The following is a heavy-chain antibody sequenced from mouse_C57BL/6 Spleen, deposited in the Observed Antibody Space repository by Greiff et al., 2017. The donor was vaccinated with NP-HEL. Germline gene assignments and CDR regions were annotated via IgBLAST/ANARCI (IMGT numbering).Heavy chain of an antibody. CDR2: IDPSDSYT. Sequence: QVQLQQPGAELVRPGTSVKLSCKASGYTFTSYWMHWVKQRPGQGLEWIGVIDPSDSYTNYNQKFKGKATLTVDTFSSTAYMQLSSLTSEDSAVYYCARSVYYGSSYDWFAYWGQGTLVTVSA. D-gene: IGHD1-1*01. CDR3: ARSVYYGSSYDWFAY. CDR1: GYTFTSYW. V-gene: IGHV1-59*01. J-gene: IGHJ3*01.